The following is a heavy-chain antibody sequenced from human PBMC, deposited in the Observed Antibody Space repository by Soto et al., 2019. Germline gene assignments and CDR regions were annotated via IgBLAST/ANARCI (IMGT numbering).Heavy chain of an antibody. CDR2: IYYLGST. CDR1: GGFMSEYF. D-gene: IGHD3-10*01. CDR3: ARDGYDGSGSPYPAY. J-gene: IGHJ4*02. V-gene: IGHV4-59*01. Sequence: QVQLQESGPGQVKPSETLSLTCSVSGGFMSEYFWSWIRQSPGKGLEWIGYIYYLGSTDYNPSLKSRVTISVDTSKRQFSLRLTSVTAADTAVYYCARDGYDGSGSPYPAYWGPGTQVTVSS.